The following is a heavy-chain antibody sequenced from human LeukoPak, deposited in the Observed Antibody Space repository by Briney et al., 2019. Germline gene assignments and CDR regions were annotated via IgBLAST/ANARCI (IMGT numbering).Heavy chain of an antibody. D-gene: IGHD3-22*01. J-gene: IGHJ4*02. CDR3: ATLLQGDSSGYYFDY. CDR2: FDPEDGET. V-gene: IGHV1-24*01. CDR1: GYTLTELS. Sequence: ASVKVSCKVSGYTLTELSMHWVRQAPGKGLERMGGFDPEDGETIYAQKFQGRVTMTEDTSTDTAYMELSSLRSEDTAVYYCATLLQGDSSGYYFDYWGQGTLVTVSS.